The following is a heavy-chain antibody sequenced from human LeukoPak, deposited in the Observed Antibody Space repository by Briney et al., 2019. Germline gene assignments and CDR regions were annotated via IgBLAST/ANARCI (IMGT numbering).Heavy chain of an antibody. D-gene: IGHD2-8*01. CDR3: ARDPAKIVALMVYAGNTRMDV. CDR2: ISAYNGNT. J-gene: IGHJ6*02. CDR1: GYTFTSYG. V-gene: IGHV1-18*01. Sequence: ASVKVSCKASGYTFTSYGISWVRQAPGQGLEWMGWISAYNGNTNYAQKLQGRVTMATDTSTSTAYMELRSLRSDDTAVYYCARDPAKIVALMVYAGNTRMDVWGQGTTVTVSS.